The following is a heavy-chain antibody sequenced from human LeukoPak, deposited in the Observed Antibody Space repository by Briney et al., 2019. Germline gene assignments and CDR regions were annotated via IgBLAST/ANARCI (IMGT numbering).Heavy chain of an antibody. CDR2: IIPIFGTA. D-gene: IGHD3-22*01. Sequence: SVKVSCKASGGTFSSYAISWVRQAPGQGLEWMGRIIPIFGTANYAQKFQGRVTITADKSTSTAYMELSSLRSEDTAVYYCARDSTVYYYDSSGYSDYRGQGTLVTVSS. V-gene: IGHV1-69*06. CDR3: ARDSTVYYYDSSGYSDY. CDR1: GGTFSSYA. J-gene: IGHJ4*02.